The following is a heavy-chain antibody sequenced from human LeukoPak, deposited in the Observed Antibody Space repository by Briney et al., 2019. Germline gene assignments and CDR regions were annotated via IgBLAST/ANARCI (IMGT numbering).Heavy chain of an antibody. J-gene: IGHJ6*03. CDR3: ARGRQEVSMIVVVMTGVSYYLDV. D-gene: IGHD3-22*01. Sequence: SGTLSLTCAVYGVSFSGYYWTWIRQAPGKGLEWIGEINPSGRISYNPSLKSRLTISVDASKNQFSLNLRSLTAADTAVYYCARGRQEVSMIVVVMTGVSYYLDVWGKGTTVTVS. CDR2: INPSGRI. CDR1: GVSFSGYY. V-gene: IGHV4-34*01.